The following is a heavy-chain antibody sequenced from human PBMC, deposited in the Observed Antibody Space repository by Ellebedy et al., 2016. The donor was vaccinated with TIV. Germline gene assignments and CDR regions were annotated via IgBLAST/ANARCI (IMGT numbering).Heavy chain of an antibody. CDR1: GYTFTSYY. Sequence: ASAKVSCXASGYTFTSYYMHWVRQAPEQGLEWMGIINPSGGRTSYAQKFQGRVTMTRDTSTSTVYMELSSLRSEDTAVYYCARDLFGGVTADYWGQGTLVTVSS. D-gene: IGHD3-16*01. CDR3: ARDLFGGVTADY. V-gene: IGHV1-46*01. J-gene: IGHJ4*02. CDR2: INPSGGRT.